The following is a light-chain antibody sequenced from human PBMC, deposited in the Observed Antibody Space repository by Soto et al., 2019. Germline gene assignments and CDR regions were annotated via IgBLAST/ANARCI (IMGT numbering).Light chain of an antibody. J-gene: IGKJ5*01. CDR2: WAS. V-gene: IGKV4-1*01. CDR3: QQYYSTPIT. Sequence: DIQMTQSPDSLAVSLGERATINCKSSQSALYSSNNKNYLAWYQQKPGQPPKLLIYWASTRESGVPDRFSGSGSGTDFTLTISSLQAEDVAVYYCQQYYSTPITFGQGTRLEI. CDR1: QSALYSSNNKNY.